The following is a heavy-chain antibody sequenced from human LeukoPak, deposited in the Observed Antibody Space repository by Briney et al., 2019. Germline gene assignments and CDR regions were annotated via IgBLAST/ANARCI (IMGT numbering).Heavy chain of an antibody. CDR3: ARVGYGWFDP. Sequence: GGSLRLSCAASGFTFSSYGMHWVRQAPGKGREWVAVISYDGSNKYYADSVKGRFTISRDNSKNTLYLQMNSLRAEDTAVYYCARVGYGWFDPWGQGTLVTVSS. CDR2: ISYDGSNK. V-gene: IGHV3-30*03. J-gene: IGHJ5*02. CDR1: GFTFSSYG. D-gene: IGHD5-12*01.